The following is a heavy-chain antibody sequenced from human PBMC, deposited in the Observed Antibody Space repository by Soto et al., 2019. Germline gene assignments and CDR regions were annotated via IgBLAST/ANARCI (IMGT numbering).Heavy chain of an antibody. CDR2: INAGSGHT. J-gene: IGHJ6*02. Sequence: GASVKVSGKASGYTFTNYTIHWVRQAPGQSLEWMGWINAGSGHTRDSQKFQDRVTFSRDTSASTAYMELSSLRSEDTAVYYCARVGYGNGKDVWGQRTTVTVSS. CDR1: GYTFTNYT. CDR3: ARVGYGNGKDV. D-gene: IGHD5-12*01. V-gene: IGHV1-3*01.